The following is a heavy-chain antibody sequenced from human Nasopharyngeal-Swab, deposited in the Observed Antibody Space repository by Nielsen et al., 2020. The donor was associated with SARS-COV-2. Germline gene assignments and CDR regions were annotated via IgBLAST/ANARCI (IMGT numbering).Heavy chain of an antibody. J-gene: IGHJ4*02. CDR2: ISGSGGST. D-gene: IGHD2-21*01. V-gene: IGHV3-23*01. CDR3: AKAPWVNDPVDY. Sequence: GGSLRLSCAASGFTFSSYAMNWVRQAPGKGLEWVSAISGSGGSTFYADSVKGRFTISRDNSKNTLYLQMNSLRAEDTAAYYCAKAPWVNDPVDYWGQGTLVTVSS. CDR1: GFTFSSYA.